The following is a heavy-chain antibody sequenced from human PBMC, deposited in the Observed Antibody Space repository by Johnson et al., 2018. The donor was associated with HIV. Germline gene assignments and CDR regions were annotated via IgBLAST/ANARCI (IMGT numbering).Heavy chain of an antibody. CDR1: GFTFSNYA. J-gene: IGHJ3*02. CDR2: ISYDGSNK. CDR3: ARDSDSSSWYSEFDI. V-gene: IGHV3-30-3*01. D-gene: IGHD6-13*01. Sequence: QVQLVESGGGVVQPGRSLRLSCAVFGFTFSNYAMHWVRQAPGKGLEWVAVISYDGSNKYYADSVKGRFPISRDNSKNTLYLQMNSLRAEDTAVYYCARDSDSSSWYSEFDIWGQGTMVTVSS.